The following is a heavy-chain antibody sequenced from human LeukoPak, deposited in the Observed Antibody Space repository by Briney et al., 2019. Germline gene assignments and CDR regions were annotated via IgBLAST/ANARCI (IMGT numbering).Heavy chain of an antibody. CDR1: GYTFTSYA. CDR2: INTNTGNP. J-gene: IGHJ4*02. Sequence: ASVKVSCKASGYTFTSYAMNWVRQAPGRGLEWMGWINTNTGNPTYAQGFTGRFVFSLDTSVSTAYLQISSLKAEDTAVYYCARTLYCTNGVCFYIDYWGQGTLVTVSS. CDR3: ARTLYCTNGVCFYIDY. V-gene: IGHV7-4-1*02. D-gene: IGHD2-8*01.